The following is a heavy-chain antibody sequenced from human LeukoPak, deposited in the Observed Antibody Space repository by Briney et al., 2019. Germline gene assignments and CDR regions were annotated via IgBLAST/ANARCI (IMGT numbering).Heavy chain of an antibody. CDR3: ARDSPMTTVTTIDF. CDR2: IGRSGSTI. V-gene: IGHV3-48*03. Sequence: PGGSLRLSCAASGFTFSTYDMNWVRQAQGNGLEWVSNIGRSGSTIYYADSVKGRFTISRDNAKNSLYLQMNSLRGEDTAVYYCARDSPMTTVTTIDFWGQGTLVTVSS. D-gene: IGHD4-17*01. J-gene: IGHJ4*02. CDR1: GFTFSTYD.